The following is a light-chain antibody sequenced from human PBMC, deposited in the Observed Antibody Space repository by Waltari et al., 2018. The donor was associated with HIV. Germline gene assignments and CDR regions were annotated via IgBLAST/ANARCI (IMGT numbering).Light chain of an antibody. J-gene: IGLJ1*01. CDR3: AAWDDSLSGLYV. Sequence: QSVLTQPPSASRPPGQRVPIYCSGSSSNIEGNFVYWHQQLPGTAPKLLIYRDNQRPSGVPDRFSGSKSGTSAALAINGLRSEDEADYYCAAWDDSLSGLYVFGTGTKVTVL. CDR2: RDN. CDR1: SSNIEGNF. V-gene: IGLV1-47*01.